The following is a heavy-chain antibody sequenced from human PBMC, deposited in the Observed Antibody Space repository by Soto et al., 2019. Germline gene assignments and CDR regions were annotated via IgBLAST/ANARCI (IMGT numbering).Heavy chain of an antibody. CDR1: GVSGSTGGYF. D-gene: IGHD5-18*01. V-gene: IGHV4-31*03. CDR3: ARDSSGPGYSYGKFDY. CDR2: IYYSGMT. Sequence: SETLSLTCTVSGVSGSTGGYFWTWIRQHPGKGLEWIGNIYYSGMTYYNPSLRGRVSISLDPSESQFSLKLNSVTAADTAVYYCARDSSGPGYSYGKFDYWGQGALVTVSS. J-gene: IGHJ4*02.